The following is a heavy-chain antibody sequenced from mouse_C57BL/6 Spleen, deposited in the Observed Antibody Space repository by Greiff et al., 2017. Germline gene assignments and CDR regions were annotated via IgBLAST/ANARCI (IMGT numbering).Heavy chain of an antibody. J-gene: IGHJ4*01. CDR3: ARQGYYGPYYAMDY. V-gene: IGHV1-64*01. D-gene: IGHD1-2*01. CDR1: GYTFTSYW. CDR2: IHPNSGST. Sequence: QVQLQQSGAELVKPGASVKLSCKASGYTFTSYWMHWVKQRPGQGLEWIGMIHPNSGSTNYNEKFKSKATLTVDKSSSTAYMQLSSLTSEDSAVYYCARQGYYGPYYAMDYWGQGTSVTVSS.